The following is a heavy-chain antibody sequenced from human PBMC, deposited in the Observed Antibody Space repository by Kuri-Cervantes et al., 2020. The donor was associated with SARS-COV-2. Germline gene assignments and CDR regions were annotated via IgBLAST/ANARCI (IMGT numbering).Heavy chain of an antibody. CDR1: GFAFSSYA. V-gene: IGHV3-30*04. Sequence: SLSLSCAAYGFAFSSYAIRWVRQAPGKGLEWVAVISYEGSNKYYADSVKGRFTISRDNSKNTVCLQINGLRGEDTAVYYCARGCLAASGQAEYFQHWGQGTLVTVSS. D-gene: IGHD6-13*01. CDR2: ISYEGSNK. J-gene: IGHJ1*01. CDR3: ARGCLAASGQAEYFQH.